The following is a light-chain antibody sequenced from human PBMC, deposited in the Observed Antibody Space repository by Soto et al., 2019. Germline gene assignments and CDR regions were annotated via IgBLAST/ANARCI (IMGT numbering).Light chain of an antibody. CDR1: SSDVGEYNY. Sequence: QLVLTQPRSVSGSPGQSVTISCTGSSSDVGEYNYVSWYQHHPGNAPKLTIYDVSKRPSGVPDRFSGSKSGNTASLTISGLQAEDEANYYCFSYAGSRVFGGGTKLTVL. V-gene: IGLV2-11*01. CDR2: DVS. J-gene: IGLJ3*02. CDR3: FSYAGSRV.